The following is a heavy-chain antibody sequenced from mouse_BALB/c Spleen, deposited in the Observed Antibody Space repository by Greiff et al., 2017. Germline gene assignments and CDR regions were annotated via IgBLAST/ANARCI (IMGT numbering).Heavy chain of an antibody. Sequence: EVKVVESGGGLVKPGGSLKLSCAASGFTFSSYAMSWVRQTPEKRLEWVASISSGGSTYYPESVKGRFTISRDNARNILYLQMSSLRSEDTAMYYCARGRGLKYFDVWGAGTTVTVSS. CDR1: GFTFSSYA. CDR2: ISSGGST. V-gene: IGHV5-6-5*01. CDR3: ARGRGLKYFDV. D-gene: IGHD2-2*01. J-gene: IGHJ1*01.